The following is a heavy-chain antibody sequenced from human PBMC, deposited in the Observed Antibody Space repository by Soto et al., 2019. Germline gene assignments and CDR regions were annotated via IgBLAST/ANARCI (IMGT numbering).Heavy chain of an antibody. V-gene: IGHV3-30-3*01. Sequence: GGSLRLSCAASGFTFSSYAMHWVRQAPGKGLEWVAVISYDGSNKYYADSVKGRFTISRDNSKNTLYLQMSSLRAEDTAVYYCARDLPKWELGGFDYWGQGTLVTVSS. J-gene: IGHJ4*02. CDR3: ARDLPKWELGGFDY. D-gene: IGHD1-26*01. CDR1: GFTFSSYA. CDR2: ISYDGSNK.